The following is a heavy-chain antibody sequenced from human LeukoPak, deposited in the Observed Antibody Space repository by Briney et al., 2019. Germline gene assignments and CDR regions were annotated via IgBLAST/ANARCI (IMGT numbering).Heavy chain of an antibody. J-gene: IGHJ4*02. CDR2: VYYSGYS. D-gene: IGHD2-21*01. CDR3: ARHSIASDGARLFDY. V-gene: IGHV4-59*08. Sequence: ETLSLTCTVSGGSITSYYWAWLRQPPEKGLEWIGYVYYSGYSNYNPSLKSRVSMSVDTSMNQFSLKLASVTAADTAVYYCARHSIASDGARLFDYWGRGTLVTVSS. CDR1: GGSITSYY.